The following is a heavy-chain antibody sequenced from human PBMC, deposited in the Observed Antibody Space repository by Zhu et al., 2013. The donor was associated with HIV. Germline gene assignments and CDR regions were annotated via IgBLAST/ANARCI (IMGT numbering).Heavy chain of an antibody. V-gene: IGHV3-48*03. CDR1: GFTFSSYE. J-gene: IGHJ4*02. CDR2: ISSSGGTI. Sequence: EVQLVESGGGLVQPGGSLRLSCAASGFTFSSYEMNWVRQAPGKGLEWISYISSSGGTIYYADSVKGRFTISRDNAKNSLYLRMNSLRAEDTAVYYCARVRTNYFDYWGQGTLVTVSS. CDR3: ARVRTNYFDY.